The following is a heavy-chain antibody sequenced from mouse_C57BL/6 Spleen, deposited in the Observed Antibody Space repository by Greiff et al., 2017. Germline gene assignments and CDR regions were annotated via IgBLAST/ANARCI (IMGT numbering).Heavy chain of an antibody. CDR2: IYPGSGNT. Sequence: QVQLKESGAELVRPGASVKLSCKASGYTFTDYYINWVKQRPGQGLEWIARIYPGSGNTYYNEKFKGKATLTAEKSSSTAYMQLSSLTSEDSAVYFCARGTGTTYYYAMDYWGQGTSVTVSS. CDR3: ARGTGTTYYYAMDY. D-gene: IGHD4-1*01. J-gene: IGHJ4*01. CDR1: GYTFTDYY. V-gene: IGHV1-76*01.